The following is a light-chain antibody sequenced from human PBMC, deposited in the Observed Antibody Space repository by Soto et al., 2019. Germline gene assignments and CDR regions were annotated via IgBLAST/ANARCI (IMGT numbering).Light chain of an antibody. J-gene: IGLJ1*01. CDR1: SSNIGTNT. V-gene: IGLV1-44*01. Sequence: QSVLTQPPSASGTPGQRVTISCSGSSSNIGTNTVNWFQQLPRTAPKLLIFGNTQRPSGVPGRFSGSKSGTSASLAISGLQSEDEADYYRAAWDDSLNNYVFGTGTKLTVL. CDR2: GNT. CDR3: AAWDDSLNNYV.